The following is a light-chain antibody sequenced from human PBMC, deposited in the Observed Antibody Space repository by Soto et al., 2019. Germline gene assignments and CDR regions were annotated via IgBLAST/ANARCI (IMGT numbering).Light chain of an antibody. CDR2: GAS. CDR1: QSVSSN. Sequence: EIVMTQSPATLSVSPGERATLSCRASQSVSSNLAWYQQKPGQAPRLLIYGASTRATGIPARFSGSGSGTEFSLTTSSLQSEDFAVEYCQQYNNWPSFGGGTKVEIK. CDR3: QQYNNWPS. V-gene: IGKV3-15*01. J-gene: IGKJ4*01.